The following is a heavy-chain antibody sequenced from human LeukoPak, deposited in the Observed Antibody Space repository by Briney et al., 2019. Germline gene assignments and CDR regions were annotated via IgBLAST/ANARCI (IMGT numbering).Heavy chain of an antibody. V-gene: IGHV2-5*02. CDR1: GFSLSTSGVG. Sequence: SGPTLVNPTQTLTLTCTFSGFSLSTSGVGVGWIRQPPGKALEWLASIYWDDDKRYSPFLKTRLTITKDTSKNQVVLTMTNMDPVDTATYYCTHGPYYYYAIDVWGLGTTVTVSS. J-gene: IGHJ6*02. CDR3: THGPYYYYAIDV. CDR2: IYWDDDK.